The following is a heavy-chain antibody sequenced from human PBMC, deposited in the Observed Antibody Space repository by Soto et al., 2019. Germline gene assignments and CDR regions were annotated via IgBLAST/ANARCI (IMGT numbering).Heavy chain of an antibody. V-gene: IGHV4-59*01. CDR1: GGSISSYY. Sequence: SETLSLTCTVSGGSISSYYWSWIRQPPGKGLEWIGYIYYSGSTNYNPSLKSRVTISVDTSKNQFSLKLSSVSSVFRLYLQMNSLKTEDTAVYYCTTHGWLSYYYYYYGMDVWGQGTTVTVSS. D-gene: IGHD3-10*01. CDR2: IYYSGST. CDR3: NSLKTEDTAVYYCTTHGWLSYYYYYYGMDV. J-gene: IGHJ6*02.